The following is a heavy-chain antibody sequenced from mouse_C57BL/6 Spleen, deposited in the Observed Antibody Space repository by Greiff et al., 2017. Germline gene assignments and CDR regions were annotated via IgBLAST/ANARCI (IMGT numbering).Heavy chain of an antibody. J-gene: IGHJ3*01. CDR1: GFTFSDYG. V-gene: IGHV5-17*01. Sequence: EVQLVESGGGLVKPGGSLKLSCAASGFTFSDYGMHWVRQAPEKGLEWVAYISSGSSNIYYADTVKGRFTITRDNAKNTLFLQVTSLRSEDTAMYYCSRDWFAYWGQGTLVTVSA. CDR2: ISSGSSNI. CDR3: SRDWFAY.